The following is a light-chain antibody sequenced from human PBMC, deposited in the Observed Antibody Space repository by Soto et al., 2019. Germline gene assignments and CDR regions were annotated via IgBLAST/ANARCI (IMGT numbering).Light chain of an antibody. J-gene: IGKJ4*01. CDR1: QTISTY. Sequence: DIQMTQSPYSLSASVGDTVTITCRASQTISTYLNRYQKKAGEAPELLIYAASNLQSGVPLRFTGSGSGTDFTLTILSLQPEDFATYYCQQSYATPLTFVGGTKVEIK. CDR3: QQSYATPLT. CDR2: AAS. V-gene: IGKV1-39*01.